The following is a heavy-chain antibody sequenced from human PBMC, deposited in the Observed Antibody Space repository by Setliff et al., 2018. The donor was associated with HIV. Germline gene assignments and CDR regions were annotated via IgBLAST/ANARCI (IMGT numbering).Heavy chain of an antibody. V-gene: IGHV4-4*09. CDR2: IYVTGST. CDR1: GASISGYY. Sequence: SETLSLTCTVSGASISGYYWSWVRQPAGKRPEWIGHIYVTGSTAYKPYLRGRATISLDTSKNQFSLKLTSVTAADTAVYFCARLSTGDLRLFEYWGHGALVTVSS. J-gene: IGHJ4*01. CDR3: ARLSTGDLRLFEY. D-gene: IGHD4-17*01.